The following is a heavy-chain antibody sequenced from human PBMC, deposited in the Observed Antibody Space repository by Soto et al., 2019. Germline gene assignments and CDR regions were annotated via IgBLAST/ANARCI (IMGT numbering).Heavy chain of an antibody. CDR3: ARHAPYQWFGEHQGSNWFDP. J-gene: IGHJ5*02. Sequence: SETLSLTCTVSGGSISSSSYYWGWIRQPPGKGLEWIGSVYYSGSTYYNPSLKSRVTISVDTSKNQFSLKLSSVTAADTAVYYCARHAPYQWFGEHQGSNWFDPWGQGTLVTVSS. D-gene: IGHD3-10*01. CDR1: GGSISSSSYY. V-gene: IGHV4-39*01. CDR2: VYYSGST.